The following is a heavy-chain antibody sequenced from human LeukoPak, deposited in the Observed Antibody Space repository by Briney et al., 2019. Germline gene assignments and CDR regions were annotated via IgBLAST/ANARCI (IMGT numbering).Heavy chain of an antibody. Sequence: GGSLRLSCAASGFTFSSYAMSWVRQAPGKGLEWVSAISGSGGSTYYADSVKGRFIISRDNSKSTLYLQMNSLRAEDTAVYYCAKWVWQRDNWFDPWGQGTLVTVSS. V-gene: IGHV3-23*01. J-gene: IGHJ5*02. CDR1: GFTFSSYA. CDR2: ISGSGGST. CDR3: AKWVWQRDNWFDP.